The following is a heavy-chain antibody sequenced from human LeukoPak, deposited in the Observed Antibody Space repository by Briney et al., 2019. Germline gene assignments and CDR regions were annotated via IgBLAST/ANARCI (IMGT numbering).Heavy chain of an antibody. D-gene: IGHD2-15*01. CDR2: INHSGST. CDR1: GGSFSGYY. Sequence: PSETLSLTCAVYGGSFSGYYWSWIRQPPGKGLEWIGEINHSGSTNYNPSLKSRVTISVDTSKNQFSLKLSSVTAADTAVYYCAREEEGYDYWGQGTLVTVSS. V-gene: IGHV4-34*01. CDR3: AREEEGYDY. J-gene: IGHJ4*02.